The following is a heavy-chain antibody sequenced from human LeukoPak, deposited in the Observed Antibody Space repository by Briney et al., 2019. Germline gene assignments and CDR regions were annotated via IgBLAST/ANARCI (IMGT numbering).Heavy chain of an antibody. CDR1: GFTFCSYE. Sequence: PGGSLRLSCAASGFTFCSYEMNWVRQAPGKGLEWVSYISSSGSTIYYADSVKGRFTISRDNAKNSLYLQMNSLRAEDTAVYYCARLMATTDHDAFDIWGQGTMVTVSS. CDR3: ARLMATTDHDAFDI. V-gene: IGHV3-48*03. CDR2: ISSSGSTI. D-gene: IGHD5-24*01. J-gene: IGHJ3*02.